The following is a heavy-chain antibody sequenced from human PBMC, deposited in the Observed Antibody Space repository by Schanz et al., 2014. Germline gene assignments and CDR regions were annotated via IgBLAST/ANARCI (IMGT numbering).Heavy chain of an antibody. Sequence: EMQLLESGGGLAQPGGSLRLSCAASGFTLSNYAMSWVRQAPGKGLEWVSALSEGGGGTHYADSMRGRFTISSDSSKNTLYLQMSSLRADDTAVYYCAKAADWPVTRFDPWGQGTLVTVSS. CDR1: GFTLSNYA. J-gene: IGHJ5*02. CDR2: LSEGGGGT. D-gene: IGHD3-9*01. CDR3: AKAADWPVTRFDP. V-gene: IGHV3-23*01.